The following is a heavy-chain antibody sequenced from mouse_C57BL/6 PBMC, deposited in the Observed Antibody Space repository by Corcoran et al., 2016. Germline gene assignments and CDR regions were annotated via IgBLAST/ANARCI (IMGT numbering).Heavy chain of an antibody. Sequence: QVQLQQSGAELVKPGASVKISCKASGYAFSSYWMNWVKQRPGKGLEWIGQIYPGDGDTNYNGKFKGKATLTADKSSSTAYMQLSSLTSEDSAVYFCARGWYDSHYYAMDYWGQGTSVTVSS. J-gene: IGHJ4*01. V-gene: IGHV1-80*01. CDR2: IYPGDGDT. CDR1: GYAFSSYW. D-gene: IGHD1-1*02. CDR3: ARGWYDSHYYAMDY.